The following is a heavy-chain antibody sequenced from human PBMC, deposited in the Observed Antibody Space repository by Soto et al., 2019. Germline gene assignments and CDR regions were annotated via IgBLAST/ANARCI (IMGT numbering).Heavy chain of an antibody. Sequence: GGSLRLSCAASGFTFSSYSMNWVRQAPGKGLEWVSSISSSSSYIYYADSVKGRFTISRDNAKNSLYLQMNSLRAEDTAVYYCAREQTGTRFVDYWGQGTLVTVS. V-gene: IGHV3-21*01. J-gene: IGHJ4*02. CDR3: AREQTGTRFVDY. D-gene: IGHD1-1*01. CDR1: GFTFSSYS. CDR2: ISSSSSYI.